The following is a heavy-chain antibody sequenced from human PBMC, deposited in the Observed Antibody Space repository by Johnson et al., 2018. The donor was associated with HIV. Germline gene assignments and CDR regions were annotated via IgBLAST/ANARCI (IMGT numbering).Heavy chain of an antibody. Sequence: QVQLVESGGGVVQPGRSLRLSCAASGFTVSSNYMSWVRQAPGKGLEWVAVISYDGNNKYYADSVKGRFTISRDNSKNTLYLQMNSLRVEDTAVYFCAKQGSDPPLWGQVTLVTVSS. J-gene: IGHJ3*01. V-gene: IGHV3-30*18. CDR1: GFTVSSNY. CDR2: ISYDGNNK. CDR3: AKQGSDPPL.